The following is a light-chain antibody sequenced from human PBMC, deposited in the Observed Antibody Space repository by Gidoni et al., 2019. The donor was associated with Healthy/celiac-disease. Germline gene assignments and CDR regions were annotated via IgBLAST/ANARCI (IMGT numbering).Light chain of an antibody. CDR2: CAS. J-gene: IGKJ1*01. CDR3: QQYNNWPPWT. V-gene: IGKV3-15*01. Sequence: EIVMTQSPATLSVSPGERATLSCRASQSVSSNLAWYQQIPGQDPRLLIYCASTRATGIPARLSGSGSGTEFTLTISSLQSEDFAVYYCQQYNNWPPWTFXQXTKVEIK. CDR1: QSVSSN.